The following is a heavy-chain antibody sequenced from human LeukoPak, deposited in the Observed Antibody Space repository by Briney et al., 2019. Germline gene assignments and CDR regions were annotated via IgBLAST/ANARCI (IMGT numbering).Heavy chain of an antibody. D-gene: IGHD6-19*01. CDR2: IYYSGST. Sequence: SETLSLTCTVSGGSISSSNYYWGWIRQPPGKGLEWIGYIYYSGSTNYNPSLKSRVTISVDTSKNQFSLKLSSVTAADTAVYYCARGGSSGRTNYFDYWGQGTLVTVSS. CDR3: ARGGSSGRTNYFDY. CDR1: GGSISSSNYY. V-gene: IGHV4-61*05. J-gene: IGHJ4*02.